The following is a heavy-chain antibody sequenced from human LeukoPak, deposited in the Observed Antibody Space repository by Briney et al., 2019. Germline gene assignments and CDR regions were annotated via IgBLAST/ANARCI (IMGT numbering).Heavy chain of an antibody. CDR2: IRFDGSEK. CDR3: AKDAPPYSSGWPGY. D-gene: IGHD6-19*01. Sequence: GGSLRLSCTASGFTFSSYGMHWVRQAPGKGLEWVSFIRFDGSEKYYADSVKGRFTISRDNSKNTLYLQMNSLRAEDTAVYYCAKDAPPYSSGWPGYWGQGTLVTVSS. CDR1: GFTFSSYG. J-gene: IGHJ4*02. V-gene: IGHV3-30*02.